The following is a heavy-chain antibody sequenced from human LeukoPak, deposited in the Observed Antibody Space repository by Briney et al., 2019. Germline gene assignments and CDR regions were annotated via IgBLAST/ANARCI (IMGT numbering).Heavy chain of an antibody. J-gene: IGHJ6*02. V-gene: IGHV1-69*13. CDR3: ARERIPIVVVPAAQAYYYYGMDV. CDR2: IIPIFGTA. D-gene: IGHD2-2*01. Sequence: GASVKVSCKASGGTFSSYAISWVRQAPGQGLEWMGGIIPIFGTANYAQKFQGRVTITADESTSTAYVELSSLRSEDTAGYYCARERIPIVVVPAAQAYYYYGMDVWGQGTTVTVSS. CDR1: GGTFSSYA.